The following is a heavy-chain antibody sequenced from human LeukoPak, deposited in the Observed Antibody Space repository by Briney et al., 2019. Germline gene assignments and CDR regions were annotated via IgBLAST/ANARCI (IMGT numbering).Heavy chain of an antibody. CDR2: IDRDGITT. V-gene: IGHV3-74*01. J-gene: IGHJ1*01. CDR1: TRYFTNYW. Sequence: PGGSLRLSCTASTRYFTNYWMHWIRQVPGRGLAWVARIDRDGITTDYADSVKGRFTISRHNAKNTVYLQMDSLRAEDTAVYYCAKDRAKRLGPDEIPPADPGYFQHWGQGTLVTVSS. CDR3: AKDRAKRLGPDEIPPADPGYFQH. D-gene: IGHD5-24*01.